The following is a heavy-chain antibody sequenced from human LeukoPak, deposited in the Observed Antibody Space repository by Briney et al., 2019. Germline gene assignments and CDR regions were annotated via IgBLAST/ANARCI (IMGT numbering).Heavy chain of an antibody. V-gene: IGHV1-69*05. CDR3: ARDPPISGQPWFDP. CDR2: IIPIFGTA. J-gene: IGHJ5*02. CDR1: GGTFSSYP. Sequence: SVKVTFKATGGTFSSYPISWVRPAPGQELEWMGGIIPIFGTANYAQKFQGRVTITTDESTSTAYMELSSLRSEDTAVYYCARDPPISGQPWFDPWGQGTLVTVSS. D-gene: IGHD3-3*02.